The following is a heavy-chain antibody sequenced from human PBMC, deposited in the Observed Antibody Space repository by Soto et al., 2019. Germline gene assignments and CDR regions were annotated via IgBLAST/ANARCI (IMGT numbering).Heavy chain of an antibody. V-gene: IGHV3-30*18. CDR3: AKGGWYTSSSRSDC. CDR2: MSYDGRNQ. CDR1: GFTLSGVD. D-gene: IGHD6-6*01. J-gene: IGHJ4*02. Sequence: QVQLVESVGGVVQPGTSLRLSCSASGFTLSGVDMHWVRQAPGKGLEWVAVMSYDGRNQYYADSVKGRVTVSRDSSKSTLYLQMNSLRNEDAAVYYCAKGGWYTSSSRSDCWGQGTLVTVSS.